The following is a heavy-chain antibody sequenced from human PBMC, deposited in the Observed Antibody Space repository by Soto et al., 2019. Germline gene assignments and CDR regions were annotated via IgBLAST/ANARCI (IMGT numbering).Heavy chain of an antibody. J-gene: IGHJ6*02. CDR1: GFTFSSYA. CDR2: ISYGGSNK. CDR3: AREEFWLARLELYNYGMDV. V-gene: IGHV3-30-3*01. Sequence: GGSLRLSCAASGFTFSSYAMHWVRQAPGKGLEWVAVISYGGSNKYYADSVKGRFTISRDNSKNTLYLQMNSLRAEDTAVYYCAREEFWLARLELYNYGMDVWGQGTTVTVSS. D-gene: IGHD6-19*01.